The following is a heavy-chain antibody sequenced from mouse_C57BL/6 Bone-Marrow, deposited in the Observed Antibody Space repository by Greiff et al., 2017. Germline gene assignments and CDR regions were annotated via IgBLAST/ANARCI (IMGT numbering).Heavy chain of an antibody. J-gene: IGHJ4*01. V-gene: IGHV1-80*01. D-gene: IGHD2-2*01. CDR3: ASLLWLRYYAMDY. CDR2: IYPGDGDT. CDR1: GYAFSSYW. Sequence: VQLQQSGAELVKPGASVKISCKASGYAFSSYWMNWVKQRPGKGLEWIGQIYPGDGDTNYNGKFKGKATLTADKSSSTAYMQLSSLTSEDSAVYFCASLLWLRYYAMDYWGQGTSVTDSS.